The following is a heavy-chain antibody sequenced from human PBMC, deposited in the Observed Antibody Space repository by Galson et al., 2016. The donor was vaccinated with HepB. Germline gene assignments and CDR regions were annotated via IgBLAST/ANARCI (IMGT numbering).Heavy chain of an antibody. CDR2: INPNSGGT. V-gene: IGHV1-2*04. CDR1: GYTFTGYY. J-gene: IGHJ2*01. Sequence: SVKVSCKASGYTFTGYYIHWMRQAPGQGLERMGWINPNSGGTNYAQKFQGWVTMTRDTSISTAYMELRRLRSDDTAVYHCARDPEEGYFDLWGRGTLVTVSS. D-gene: IGHD1-14*01. CDR3: ARDPEEGYFDL.